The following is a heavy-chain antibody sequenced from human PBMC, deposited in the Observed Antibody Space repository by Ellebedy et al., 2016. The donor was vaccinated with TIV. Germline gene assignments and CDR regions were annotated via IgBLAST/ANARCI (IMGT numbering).Heavy chain of an antibody. CDR3: TRDCEDGYGILYYYYMDV. Sequence: GESLKISXAASGFTFNNYSMTWVRQAPGKGLEWVSAITGSGGSTYYADSVKGRFAISRDNSKNTLYMQRNSLRAEDTAVYYCTRDCEDGYGILYYYYMDVWGKGTTVTVSS. V-gene: IGHV3-23*01. J-gene: IGHJ6*03. CDR2: ITGSGGST. D-gene: IGHD5-18*01. CDR1: GFTFNNYS.